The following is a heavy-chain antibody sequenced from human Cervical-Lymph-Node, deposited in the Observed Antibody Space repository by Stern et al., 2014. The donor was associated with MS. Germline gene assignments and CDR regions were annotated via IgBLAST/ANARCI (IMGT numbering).Heavy chain of an antibody. V-gene: IGHV3-9*01. J-gene: IGHJ4*02. CDR2: ISWNIGNI. CDR3: AKDISIAARTHCFDS. CDR1: GFTFDDYA. D-gene: IGHD6-6*01. Sequence: EVQLEESGGDLVQPGRSLRLSCGASGFTFDDYAMHWVRQAPGKGLEWGSGISWNIGNIGYADSVKVRFTISRDNAKNSLFLQMDSLGPDDTALYYCAKDISIAARTHCFDSWGKGTLVTVSS.